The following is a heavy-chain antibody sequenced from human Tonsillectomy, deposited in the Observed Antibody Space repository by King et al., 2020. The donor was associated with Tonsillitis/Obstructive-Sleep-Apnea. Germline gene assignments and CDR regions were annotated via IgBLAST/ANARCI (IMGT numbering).Heavy chain of an antibody. CDR1: GGSVSSYSYY. CDR2: IYYSGST. CDR3: ARARPVLYSSSWNGYYFDY. J-gene: IGHJ4*02. V-gene: IGHV4-61*01. Sequence: VQLQESGPGLVKPSETLSLTCTVSGGSVSSYSYYWSWIRQPPGKGLEWIGYIYYSGSTNYNPSLKSRVTISVDTSKNQFSLKLSSMTAADTAVDYCARARPVLYSSSWNGYYFDYWGQGTLVTVSS. D-gene: IGHD6-13*01.